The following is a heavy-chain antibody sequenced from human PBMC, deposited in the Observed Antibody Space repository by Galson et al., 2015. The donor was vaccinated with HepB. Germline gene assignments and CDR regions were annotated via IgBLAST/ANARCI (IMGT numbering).Heavy chain of an antibody. CDR1: GYIFSAYH. CDR3: ARDGSASTPDFDY. CDR2: VYPNSGDT. D-gene: IGHD2-15*01. Sequence: SVKVSCKASGYIFSAYHLYWVRQAPGQGLECMGWVYPNSGDTKSTQRFQGRVTMTRGTSISTAYMELSSLTSDDTAVYYCARDGSASTPDFDYWGQGTLVTVSS. J-gene: IGHJ4*02. V-gene: IGHV1-2*02.